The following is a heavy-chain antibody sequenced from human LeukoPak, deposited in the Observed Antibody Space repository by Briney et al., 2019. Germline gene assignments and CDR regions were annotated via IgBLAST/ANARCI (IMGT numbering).Heavy chain of an antibody. CDR3: ARGHPVATERDYYYYYMDV. D-gene: IGHD5-12*01. J-gene: IGHJ6*03. CDR2: IIPIFGTA. Sequence: ASVKVSCKASGDMFNKYAISWVRQAPGQGLEWMGGIIPIFGTANYAQKFQGRVTITADESTSTAYMELSSLRSEDTAVYYCARGHPVATERDYYYYYMDVWGKGTTVTISS. V-gene: IGHV1-69*13. CDR1: GDMFNKYA.